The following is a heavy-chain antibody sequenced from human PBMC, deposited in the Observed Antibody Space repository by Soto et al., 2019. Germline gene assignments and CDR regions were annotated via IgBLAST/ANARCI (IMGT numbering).Heavy chain of an antibody. V-gene: IGHV5-51*03. D-gene: IGHD4-17*01. CDR3: TRDLDYGGDTDNFDP. CDR2: IYPGDSQT. CDR1: GYSFTAYW. Sequence: EVQLLQSGPEVKKAGESLKISCQASGYSFTAYWIAWVRQMPGQGLEWMGIIYPGDSQTRYSPSFQGRVTISADKSISTADLQWTSLQASDTAMYYCTRDLDYGGDTDNFDPWGQGTLVTVSS. J-gene: IGHJ5*02.